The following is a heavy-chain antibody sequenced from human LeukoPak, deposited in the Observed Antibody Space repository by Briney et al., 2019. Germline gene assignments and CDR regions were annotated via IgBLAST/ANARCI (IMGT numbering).Heavy chain of an antibody. CDR1: GYTFAGYY. CDR2: INPNSGGT. CDR3: ARVSGVGYFDY. Sequence: ASVKVSCKASGYTFAGYYMHWVRQAPGQGLEWMGWINPNSGGTDYAQKFQGRVTMTRDTSISTAYMELSRLRSDDTAVYYCARVSGVGYFDYWGQGTLVTVSS. J-gene: IGHJ4*02. V-gene: IGHV1-2*02. D-gene: IGHD1-26*01.